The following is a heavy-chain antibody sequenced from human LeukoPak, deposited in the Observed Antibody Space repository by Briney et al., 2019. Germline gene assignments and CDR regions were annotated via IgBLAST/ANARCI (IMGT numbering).Heavy chain of an antibody. CDR2: IFYSGST. CDR1: GGSISSSSYY. CDR3: ARVFSYPLRAPFDP. V-gene: IGHV4-61*01. D-gene: IGHD3-3*01. Sequence: SETLSLTCTVSGGSISSSSYYWSWIRQPPGKGLEWIGYIFYSGSTNYNPSLKSRVTISVDTSKNQFSLKLSSVTAADTAVYYCARVFSYPLRAPFDPWGQGTLVTVSS. J-gene: IGHJ5*02.